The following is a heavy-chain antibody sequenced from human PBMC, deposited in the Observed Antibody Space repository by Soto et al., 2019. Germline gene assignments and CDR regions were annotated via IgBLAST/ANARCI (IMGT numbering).Heavy chain of an antibody. CDR1: GGSISRYY. V-gene: IGHV4-59*08. D-gene: IGHD1-20*01. J-gene: IGHJ4*02. Sequence: SEALSLTCTGSGGSISRYYWSWIRQPPGKGLEWIGYIYYSGSTNYNPSLKSRVTISLDTSKNQFSLKLSSVTAADTAVDYCGSRLTANYFDYWGQGTLVTVSS. CDR2: IYYSGST. CDR3: GSRLTANYFDY.